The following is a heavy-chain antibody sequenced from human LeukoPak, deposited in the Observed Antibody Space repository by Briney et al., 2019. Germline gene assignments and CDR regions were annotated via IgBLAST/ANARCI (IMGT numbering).Heavy chain of an antibody. J-gene: IGHJ4*02. Sequence: SSETLSLTCSVSGGSISSSSYYWGWIRQPPGKGLEWIGSIYYSGSTYYNPSLKSRVTISVDTSKNQFSLKLSSVTAADTAVYYRARQSKATGTTFDYWGQGTLVTVSS. V-gene: IGHV4-39*01. CDR2: IYYSGST. CDR1: GGSISSSSYY. CDR3: ARQSKATGTTFDY. D-gene: IGHD1-1*01.